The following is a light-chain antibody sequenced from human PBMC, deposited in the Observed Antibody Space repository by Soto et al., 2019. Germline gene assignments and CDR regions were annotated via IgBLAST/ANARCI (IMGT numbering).Light chain of an antibody. CDR1: QSVSSN. CDR3: QQYNNWPPMFT. J-gene: IGKJ3*01. V-gene: IGKV3-15*01. CDR2: GAY. Sequence: EIVMTQSPATLSVSPGERATLSCRASQSVSSNLAWYQQKPGQAPRLLIYGAYTRATGIPARFSGSGSGTEFTLTISNLQSEDFAVYYCQQYNNWPPMFTFGPGTKVDIK.